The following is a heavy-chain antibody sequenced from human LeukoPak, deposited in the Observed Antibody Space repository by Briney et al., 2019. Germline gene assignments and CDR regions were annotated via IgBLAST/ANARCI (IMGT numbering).Heavy chain of an antibody. J-gene: IGHJ4*02. CDR1: GFTFSSYG. Sequence: PGGSLRLSCAASGFTFSSYGMHWVRQAPGKGLEWVAFIRYDGSDKYYADSVKGRFTVSRDNSKNTLYLQMNSLRAEDTAVYYCAKKAGLLPFYFDYWGQGALVTVSS. D-gene: IGHD1-14*01. V-gene: IGHV3-30*02. CDR2: IRYDGSDK. CDR3: AKKAGLLPFYFDY.